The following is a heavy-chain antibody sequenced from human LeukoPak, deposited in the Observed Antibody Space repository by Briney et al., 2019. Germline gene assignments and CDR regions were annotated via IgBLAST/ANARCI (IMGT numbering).Heavy chain of an antibody. J-gene: IGHJ6*02. CDR3: ARGQYSSSWYVAYYYYGMDV. CDR2: IYYSGST. V-gene: IGHV4-59*01. CDR1: GGSISSYY. Sequence: SETLSLTCTVSGGSISSYYWSWIRQPPGKGLEWIGYIYYSGSTNYNPSLKGRVTISVDTSKNQFSLKLSSVTAADTAVYYCARGQYSSSWYVAYYYYGMDVWGQGTTVTVSS. D-gene: IGHD6-13*01.